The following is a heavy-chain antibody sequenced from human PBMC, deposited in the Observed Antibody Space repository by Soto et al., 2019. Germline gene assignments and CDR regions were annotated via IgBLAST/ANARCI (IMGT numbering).Heavy chain of an antibody. J-gene: IGHJ3*02. CDR3: ARAPGYYDSSGDAFDI. D-gene: IGHD3-22*01. CDR1: GFTFSSYG. V-gene: IGHV3-33*01. CDR2: IWYDGINK. Sequence: QVQLVESGGGVVQPGRSLRLSCAASGFTFSSYGMHWVRQAPGKGLEWVAVIWYDGINKYYADSVKGRFTISRDNSQNTLYLQMNSLRAEDTAVYYCARAPGYYDSSGDAFDIWGQGTMVTVSS.